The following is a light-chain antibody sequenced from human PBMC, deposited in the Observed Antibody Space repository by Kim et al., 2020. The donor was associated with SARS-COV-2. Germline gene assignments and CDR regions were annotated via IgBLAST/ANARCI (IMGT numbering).Light chain of an antibody. V-gene: IGLV3-1*01. Sequence: SYELTQPPSVSVSPGKTASINCSGDRLGNKYACWYQQKPGQSPVVVIYQDTKRPSGIPERVSGANSGNTATLTISGTQAMDEADYYCQVWDSTTTLFGGG. CDR2: QDT. J-gene: IGLJ2*01. CDR1: RLGNKY. CDR3: QVWDSTTTL.